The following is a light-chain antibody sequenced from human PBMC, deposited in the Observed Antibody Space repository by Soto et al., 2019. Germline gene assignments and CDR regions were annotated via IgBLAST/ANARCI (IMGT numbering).Light chain of an antibody. CDR3: QQYYNWPPIT. V-gene: IGKV3-15*01. Sequence: EIVMTQSPATLSVSPGERATLSCRASQSIGSNLAWYQQKPGQAPRLLIYGASTRATGIPAKFSGSWSGTEFTLTISSLRSEDFAVYYCQQYYNWPPITFGGGTNVEIK. CDR1: QSIGSN. J-gene: IGKJ4*01. CDR2: GAS.